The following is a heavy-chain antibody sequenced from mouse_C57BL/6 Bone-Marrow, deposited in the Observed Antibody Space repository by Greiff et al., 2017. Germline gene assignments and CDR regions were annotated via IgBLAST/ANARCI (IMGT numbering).Heavy chain of an antibody. CDR2: IDPSDSET. CDR3: ARGRYYGSSHFDY. J-gene: IGHJ2*01. Sequence: QVQLQQPGAELVRPGSSVKLSCKASGYTFTSYWMHWVKQRPIQGLEWIGNIDPSDSETHYNQKFKDKATLTVDKSSSTAYMQLSSLTSEDSAVYDCARGRYYGSSHFDYWGQGTTLTVSS. CDR1: GYTFTSYW. V-gene: IGHV1-52*01. D-gene: IGHD1-1*01.